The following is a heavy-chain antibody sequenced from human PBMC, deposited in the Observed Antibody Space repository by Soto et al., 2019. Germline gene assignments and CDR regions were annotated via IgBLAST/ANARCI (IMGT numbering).Heavy chain of an antibody. J-gene: IGHJ4*02. CDR2: IYHIGST. Sequence: SETLSLTCAVSGGSVSSTQWWTWVRQAPGKGLEWLGEIYHIGSTKYNPSLKSRVTMSVDKSKNNFSLNLRSVTAADTAVYYCASQKLDVPAYFDYWGQGTLVTVSS. CDR3: ASQKLDVPAYFDY. D-gene: IGHD6-13*01. CDR1: GGSVSSTQW. V-gene: IGHV4-4*02.